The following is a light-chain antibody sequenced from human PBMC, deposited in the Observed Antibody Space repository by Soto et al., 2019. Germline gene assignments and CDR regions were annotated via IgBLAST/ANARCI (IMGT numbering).Light chain of an antibody. CDR2: AAS. Sequence: DIQMTQSPSSLSASVGDRVTITCRASQSISSYLNWYQQKPGKAPKLLIYAASSLQSGVPSRFSGSGSGTDFTLTISSLQPEDFATYYCQQSYSTPLLTFGGGTMVEIK. CDR1: QSISSY. V-gene: IGKV1-39*01. J-gene: IGKJ4*01. CDR3: QQSYSTPLLT.